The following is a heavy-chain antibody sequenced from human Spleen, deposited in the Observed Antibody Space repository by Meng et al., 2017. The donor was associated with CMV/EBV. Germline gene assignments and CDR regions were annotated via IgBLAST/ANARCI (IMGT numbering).Heavy chain of an antibody. Sequence: GGSLRLSCAASGFTFSAYSMNWVRQAPGKGLEWVSSISTTSSYIYYADSMKGRFTISRDNAKNSLYLQMNSLRAEDTAVYYCVREDGVVASRGNRFDPWGQGTLVTVSS. J-gene: IGHJ5*02. V-gene: IGHV3-21*01. D-gene: IGHD3-3*01. CDR3: VREDGVVASRGNRFDP. CDR1: GFTFSAYS. CDR2: ISTTSSYI.